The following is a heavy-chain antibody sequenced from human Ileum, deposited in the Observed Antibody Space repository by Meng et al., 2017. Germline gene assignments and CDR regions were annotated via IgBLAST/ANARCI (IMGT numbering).Heavy chain of an antibody. CDR2: ISSDGNTE. Sequence: GESLKISCEASGFTFSNFAIHWVRQAPGKGLEWVAVISSDGNTEFYADSVEGRISISRDNSKNTLYLQISSLRAEDTAVYYCVRENYYGSGRLGAFDVWGQGTMVTVSS. CDR1: GFTFSNFA. V-gene: IGHV3-30*04. D-gene: IGHD3-10*01. J-gene: IGHJ3*01. CDR3: VRENYYGSGRLGAFDV.